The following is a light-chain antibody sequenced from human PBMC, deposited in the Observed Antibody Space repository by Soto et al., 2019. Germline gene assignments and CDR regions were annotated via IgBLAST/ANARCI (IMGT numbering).Light chain of an antibody. J-gene: IGKJ5*01. Sequence: EIVLTQSPATLSVSPGERATLSCRASQIVNSNFAWYQQKPGQAPRLLIYRASSGASGIPARFSGSGSGTDFTLTISSLEPDDFAVYYCQQRNNCRTFGQGTRLEIK. CDR2: RAS. CDR3: QQRNNCRT. CDR1: QIVNSN. V-gene: IGKV3-11*01.